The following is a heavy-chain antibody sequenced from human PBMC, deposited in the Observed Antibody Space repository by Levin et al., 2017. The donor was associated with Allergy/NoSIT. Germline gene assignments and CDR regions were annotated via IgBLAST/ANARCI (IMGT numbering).Heavy chain of an antibody. D-gene: IGHD6-19*01. V-gene: IGHV3-48*04. CDR1: GFTFSSYS. J-gene: IGHJ3*02. CDR2: ISSSSSTI. CDR3: AREERYSSGWYRIAAFDS. Sequence: GGSLRLSCAASGFTFSSYSMNWVRQAPGKGLEWVSYISSSSSTIYYADSVKGRFTISRDNAKNSLYLQMNSLRAEDTAVYYCAREERYSSGWYRIAAFDSWGQGTMVTVSS.